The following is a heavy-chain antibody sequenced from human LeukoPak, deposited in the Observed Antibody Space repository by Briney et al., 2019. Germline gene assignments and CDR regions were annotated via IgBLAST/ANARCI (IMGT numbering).Heavy chain of an antibody. V-gene: IGHV4-39*07. CDR2: IYHSGST. D-gene: IGHD6-19*01. CDR3: ARTHVGYSSGWYGTPYAFDI. Sequence: SETLSLTCTVSGGSISSSSYYWGWIRQPPGKGLEWIGSIYHSGSTYYNPSLKSRVTISVDTSKNQFSLKLSSVTAADTAVYYCARTHVGYSSGWYGTPYAFDIWGQGTMVTVSS. J-gene: IGHJ3*02. CDR1: GGSISSSSYY.